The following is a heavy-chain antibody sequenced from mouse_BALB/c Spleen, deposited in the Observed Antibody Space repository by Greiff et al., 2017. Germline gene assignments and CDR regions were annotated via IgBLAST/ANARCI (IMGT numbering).Heavy chain of an antibody. CDR1: GFTFSSFG. J-gene: IGHJ1*01. D-gene: IGHD2-4*01. Sequence: EVQVVESGGGLVQPGGSRKLSCAASGFTFSSFGMHWVRQAPEKGLEWVAYISSGSSTIYYADTVKGRFTISRDNPKNTLFLQMTSLRSEDTAMYYCARGPTMITTYFDVWGAGTTVTVSS. CDR2: ISSGSSTI. CDR3: ARGPTMITTYFDV. V-gene: IGHV5-17*02.